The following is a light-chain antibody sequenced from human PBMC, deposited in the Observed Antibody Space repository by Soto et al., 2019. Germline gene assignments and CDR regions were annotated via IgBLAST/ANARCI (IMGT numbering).Light chain of an antibody. J-gene: IGKJ1*01. CDR1: QSVSSN. CDR2: GAS. CDR3: QQYNNWWT. Sequence: EIVMTQSPGTLSLXXXXXXXXXXRASQSVSSNLAWYQQKPGQAPRLLIYGASTRATGIPARFSGSGSGTEFTLTISSLQSEDFAVYYCQQYNNWWTFGQGTKVDIK. V-gene: IGKV3-15*01.